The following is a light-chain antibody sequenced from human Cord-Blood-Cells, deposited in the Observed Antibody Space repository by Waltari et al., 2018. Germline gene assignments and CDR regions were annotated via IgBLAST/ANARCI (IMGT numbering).Light chain of an antibody. CDR2: DAS. J-gene: IGKJ1*01. CDR1: QSVSSY. V-gene: IGKV3-11*01. Sequence: EIVLTQSPATLSLSPGERATLSCRASQSVSSYLAWYQQQPVQAPRLLIYDASNRATGIPARFSGSGSGTDFTLTISSLEPEDFAVYYCQQRSNWPPVWTFGQGTKVEIK. CDR3: QQRSNWPPVWT.